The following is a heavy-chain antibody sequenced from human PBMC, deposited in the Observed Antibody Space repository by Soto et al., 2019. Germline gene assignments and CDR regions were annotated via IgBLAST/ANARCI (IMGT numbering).Heavy chain of an antibody. CDR3: AKDTVYYYDSAVYIGTPAY. CDR1: GFTFSNYA. D-gene: IGHD3-22*01. J-gene: IGHJ4*02. V-gene: IGHV3-23*01. Sequence: GSLRLSCAASGFTFSNYAMNWVRHAPGRGLEWVSSISGSGGTTYYADSVKGRFTISRDNSKNTLYLQMNSLRAEDAAVYYCAKDTVYYYDSAVYIGTPAYWGQGTLVTVSS. CDR2: ISGSGGTT.